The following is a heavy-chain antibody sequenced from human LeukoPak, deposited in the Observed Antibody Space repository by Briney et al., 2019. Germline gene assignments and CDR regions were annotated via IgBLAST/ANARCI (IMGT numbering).Heavy chain of an antibody. J-gene: IGHJ4*02. CDR1: GFTLSSHA. D-gene: IGHD6-13*01. V-gene: IGHV3-30-3*01. CDR2: IAYDGSSP. Sequence: GGSLRLSCAASGFTLSSHAMHWVRQAPGEGLEWVAAIAYDGSSPHYGDSVKGRFIISRDNSKSALYLQMNSLKVEDTGIYYCARVGGSNWHPLDYWGQGTLVTVSS. CDR3: ARVGGSNWHPLDY.